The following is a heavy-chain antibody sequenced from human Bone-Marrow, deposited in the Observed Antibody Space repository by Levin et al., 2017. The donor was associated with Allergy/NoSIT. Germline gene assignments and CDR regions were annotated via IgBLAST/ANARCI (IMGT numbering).Heavy chain of an antibody. Sequence: GESLKISCAASGFTVSSYFMSWVRQAPGKGLEWVSVIFSGGDTSYADSVKGRFTISRDNSKNTMDLQMNSLRAEDTAVYYCAKTYGGGFDPWGQGTLVTVSS. J-gene: IGHJ5*02. V-gene: IGHV3-66*01. CDR1: GFTVSSYF. D-gene: IGHD4-23*01. CDR2: IFSGGDT. CDR3: AKTYGGGFDP.